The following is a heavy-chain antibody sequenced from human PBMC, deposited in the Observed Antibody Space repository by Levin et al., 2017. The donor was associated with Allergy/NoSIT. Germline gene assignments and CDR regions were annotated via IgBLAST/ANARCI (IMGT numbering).Heavy chain of an antibody. V-gene: IGHV4-59*01. CDR2: MHWSGTT. CDR1: GGSLSGYY. D-gene: IGHD4-11*01. CDR3: ARGHYRFNDY. J-gene: IGHJ4*02. Sequence: SQTLSLTCTVSGGSLSGYYWSWVRQPPGKGLEWIGFMHWSGTTNYNPSFESRVTISIDTSKNQFSLKLSSVTDADTAVYYCARGHYRFNDYWGQGTLVTVSS.